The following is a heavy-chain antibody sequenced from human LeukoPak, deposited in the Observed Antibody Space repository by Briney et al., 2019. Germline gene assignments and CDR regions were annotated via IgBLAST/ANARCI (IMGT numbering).Heavy chain of an antibody. J-gene: IGHJ4*02. CDR3: ARNYGYYYGSGSLEIDY. Sequence: GASVKVSCKASGYTFTSYAMNWVRQAPGQGLEWMGWISAYNGNTNYAQKLQGRVTMTTDTSTSTAYMELRSLRSDDTAVYYCARNYGYYYGSGSLEIDYWGQGTLVTVSS. CDR1: GYTFTSYA. V-gene: IGHV1-18*01. CDR2: ISAYNGNT. D-gene: IGHD3-10*01.